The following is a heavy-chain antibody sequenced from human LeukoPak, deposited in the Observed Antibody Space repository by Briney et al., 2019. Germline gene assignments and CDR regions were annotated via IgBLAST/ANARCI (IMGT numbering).Heavy chain of an antibody. CDR1: GGSFSGYY. D-gene: IGHD6-13*01. CDR2: INQSGST. Sequence: SETLSLTCAVYGGSFSGYYWNWTRQPPGKGLEWIGEINQSGSTNYNPSLKSRVTISFDTSKNQFSLKLSSVTAADTAVYYCARIETEGSSWYGVHYFDYWGRGTQVTVSS. J-gene: IGHJ4*02. V-gene: IGHV4-34*01. CDR3: ARIETEGSSWYGVHYFDY.